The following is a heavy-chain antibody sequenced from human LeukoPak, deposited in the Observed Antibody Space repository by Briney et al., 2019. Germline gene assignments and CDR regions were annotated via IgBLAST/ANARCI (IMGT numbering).Heavy chain of an antibody. CDR2: ITTKRSNYAT. Sequence: GGSLRLSCAASGFTFSDSDIHWVRQASGKGLEWVGRITTKRSNYATAYTASVKVRFTISRHDSENTAYLQMNSLKTEDTALYYCTTYRSGHYWGQGTLVTVSS. CDR1: GFTFSDSD. V-gene: IGHV3-73*01. J-gene: IGHJ4*02. D-gene: IGHD6-19*01. CDR3: TTYRSGHY.